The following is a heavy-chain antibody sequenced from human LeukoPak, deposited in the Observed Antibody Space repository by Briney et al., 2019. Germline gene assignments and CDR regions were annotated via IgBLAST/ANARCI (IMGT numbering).Heavy chain of an antibody. D-gene: IGHD6-13*01. V-gene: IGHV4-39*01. J-gene: IGHJ5*02. CDR2: IYYSGST. Sequence: PSETLSLTCTVSGGSISSSSYYWGWIRQPPGKGLEWIGSIYYSGSTYYNPSLKSRVTIPVDTSKNQFSLKLSSVTAADTAVYYCARKYRGYSRINWFDPWGQGTLVTVSS. CDR3: ARKYRGYSRINWFDP. CDR1: GGSISSSSYY.